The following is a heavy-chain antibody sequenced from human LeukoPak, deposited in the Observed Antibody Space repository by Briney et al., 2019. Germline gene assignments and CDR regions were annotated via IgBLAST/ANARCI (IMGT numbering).Heavy chain of an antibody. CDR2: IYTSGST. D-gene: IGHD6-13*01. CDR3: AKYIAAAGTGNGPSDAFDI. J-gene: IGHJ3*02. Sequence: SETLSLTCTVSGGSISSYYWSWIRQPAGKGLEWIGRIYTSGSTNYNPSLKSRVTMSVDTSKNQFSLKLSSVTAADTAVYYCAKYIAAAGTGNGPSDAFDIWGQGTMVTVSS. CDR1: GGSISSYY. V-gene: IGHV4-4*07.